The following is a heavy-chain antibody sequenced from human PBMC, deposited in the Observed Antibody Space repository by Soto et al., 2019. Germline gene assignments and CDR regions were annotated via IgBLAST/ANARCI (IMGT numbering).Heavy chain of an antibody. Sequence: GGSLRLSCAASGFTFSSYSMNWVRQAPGKGLEWVSYISSSSSTIYYADSVKGRFTISRDNAKNSLYLQMNSLRAEDTAVYYCARVPIAAAGTGAFDIWGQGTMVTVSS. J-gene: IGHJ3*02. CDR2: ISSSSSTI. D-gene: IGHD6-13*01. CDR3: ARVPIAAAGTGAFDI. V-gene: IGHV3-48*01. CDR1: GFTFSSYS.